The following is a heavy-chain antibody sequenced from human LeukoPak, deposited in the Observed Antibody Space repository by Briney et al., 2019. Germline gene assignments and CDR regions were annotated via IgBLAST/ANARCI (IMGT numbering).Heavy chain of an antibody. CDR1: GFTLNNFE. V-gene: IGHV3-48*03. CDR3: ARRGGRGQFDY. J-gene: IGHJ4*02. CDR2: ISSSANTI. D-gene: IGHD3-10*01. Sequence: GRSLRLSCAASGFTLNNFELNWVRQAPGKGLEWVSFISSSANTIYYADSVKGRFTISRDNAKNSLYLEMNSLRAEDTAVYYCARRGGRGQFDYWGQGTLVTVSS.